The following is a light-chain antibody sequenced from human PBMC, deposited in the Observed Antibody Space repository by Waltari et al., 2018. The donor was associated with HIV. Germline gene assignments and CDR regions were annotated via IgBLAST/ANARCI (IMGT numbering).Light chain of an antibody. V-gene: IGKV3-15*01. J-gene: IGKJ1*01. Sequence: EVVMTQSPATLSVSPGEGDTLSCRASQSVSSNLAWYQQKPGQVPRLLIYCASTRATGIPARFSGSGSGTEFTLTISSLQSEDFAVYYCQQYNNWPRTFGQGTKVEIK. CDR3: QQYNNWPRT. CDR1: QSVSSN. CDR2: CAS.